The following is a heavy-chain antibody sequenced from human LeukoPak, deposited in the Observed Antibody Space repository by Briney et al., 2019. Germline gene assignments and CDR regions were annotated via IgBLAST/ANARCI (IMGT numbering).Heavy chain of an antibody. CDR3: ARDVAAAVDY. D-gene: IGHD6-13*01. V-gene: IGHV4-59*12. J-gene: IGHJ4*02. CDR2: IYYSGST. Sequence: SETLSLTCTVSGGSISSYYWSWIRQPPGKGLEWIGYIYYSGSTNYNPSLKSRVTISVDTSKNQFSLKLSSVTAADTAVYYCARDVAAAVDYWGQGTLVTVSS. CDR1: GGSISSYY.